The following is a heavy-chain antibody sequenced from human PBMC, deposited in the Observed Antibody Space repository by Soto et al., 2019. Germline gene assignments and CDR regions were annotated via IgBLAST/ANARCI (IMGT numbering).Heavy chain of an antibody. CDR3: ARYYYDSSGYLPGGYYYGMDV. D-gene: IGHD3-22*01. CDR2: INHSGST. Sequence: ETLSLTCAVYGGSFSGYYWSWIRQPPGKGLEWIGEINHSGSTNYNPSLKSRVTISVDTSKNQFSLKLSSVTAADTAVYYCARYYYDSSGYLPGGYYYGMDVWGQGTTV. V-gene: IGHV4-34*01. J-gene: IGHJ6*02. CDR1: GGSFSGYY.